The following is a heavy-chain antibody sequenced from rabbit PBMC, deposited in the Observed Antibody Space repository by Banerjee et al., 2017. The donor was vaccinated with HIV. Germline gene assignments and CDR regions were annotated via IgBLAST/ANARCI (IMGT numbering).Heavy chain of an antibody. CDR1: GFSFSNKYV. CDR2: ISTVRSGST. J-gene: IGHJ6*01. V-gene: IGHV1S45*01. D-gene: IGHD4-1*01. CDR3: ARRGSDWGDDL. Sequence: QEQLEESGGDLVKPEGSLTLTCTASGFSFSNKYVMCWVRQAPGKGLEWIACISTVRSGSTYYASWAKGRFTISKTSSTTVTLQMTSLTAADTATYFCARRGSDWGDDLWGPGTLVTVS.